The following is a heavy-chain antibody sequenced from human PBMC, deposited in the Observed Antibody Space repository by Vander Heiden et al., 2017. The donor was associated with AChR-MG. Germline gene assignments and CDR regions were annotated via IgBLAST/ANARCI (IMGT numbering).Heavy chain of an antibody. CDR2: IKEDGSEK. CDR3: ARTNSGSYYGDAFDI. Sequence: EVQLVESGGGLVQPGGSLRLSCAASGFTFSSYWMNWVRQAPGKGLEWVANIKEDGSEKYYVDSVKGRFTISRDNAKNSLYLQMNSLRGEDTAVYYCARTNSGSYYGDAFDIWGQGTMVTVSS. V-gene: IGHV3-7*01. J-gene: IGHJ3*02. D-gene: IGHD1-26*01. CDR1: GFTFSSYW.